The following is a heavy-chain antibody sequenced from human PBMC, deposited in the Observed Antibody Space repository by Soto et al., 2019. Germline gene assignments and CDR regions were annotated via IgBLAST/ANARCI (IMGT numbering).Heavy chain of an antibody. Sequence: SVKVSCKASGYRFTTYYIHWVRQAPGQGLEWMGRMNIDTGNTNYAQKFQERVTITRDMSTSTAYMELSSLRSEDTAFYYCAAFDPGPMGFDPWGQGTLVTVSS. CDR3: AAFDPGPMGFDP. D-gene: IGHD3-9*01. CDR2: MNIDTGNT. J-gene: IGHJ5*02. CDR1: GYRFTTYY. V-gene: IGHV1-58*02.